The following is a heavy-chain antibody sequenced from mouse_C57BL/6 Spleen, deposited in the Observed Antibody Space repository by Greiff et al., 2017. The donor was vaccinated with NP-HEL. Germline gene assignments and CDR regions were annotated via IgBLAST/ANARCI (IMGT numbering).Heavy chain of an antibody. J-gene: IGHJ3*01. Sequence: DVHLVESGGDLVKPGGSLKLSCAASGFTFSSYGMSWVRQTPDKRLEWVATISSGGSYTYYPDSVKGRFTISRDNAKNTLYLQMSSLKSEDTAMYYCARQGSNYDGFAYWGQGTLVTVSA. D-gene: IGHD2-5*01. V-gene: IGHV5-6*01. CDR3: ARQGSNYDGFAY. CDR2: ISSGGSYT. CDR1: GFTFSSYG.